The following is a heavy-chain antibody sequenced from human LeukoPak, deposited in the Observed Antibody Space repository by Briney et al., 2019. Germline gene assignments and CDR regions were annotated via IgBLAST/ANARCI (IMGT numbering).Heavy chain of an antibody. CDR1: GDSFSSGGYF. V-gene: IGHV4-39*01. J-gene: IGHJ4*02. D-gene: IGHD3-22*01. CDR3: ARHPHYYYDNSAR. CDR2: CYYSRNT. Sequence: SETLSLTCTVSGDSFSSGGYFWSWIRQPPGKGLEWIGSCYYSRNTYYNPSLKSRVTISVDTSKNQLSLTLTSVSAADTAVYYCARHPHYYYDNSARWGQGTLVTVSS.